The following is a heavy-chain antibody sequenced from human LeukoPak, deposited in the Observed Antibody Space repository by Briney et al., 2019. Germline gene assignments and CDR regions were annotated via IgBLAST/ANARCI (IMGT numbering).Heavy chain of an antibody. CDR3: AIQHIDSSGPTPWFDP. CDR1: GSTFSSYG. Sequence: GRSLRLSCAASGSTFSSYGMHWVRQAPGKGLEWVAVISYGGSNKYYADSVKGRFTISRDNSKNTLYLQMNSLRAEDTAVYSCAIQHIDSSGPTPWFDPWGQGTLVTVSS. J-gene: IGHJ5*02. V-gene: IGHV3-30*03. CDR2: ISYGGSNK. D-gene: IGHD3-22*01.